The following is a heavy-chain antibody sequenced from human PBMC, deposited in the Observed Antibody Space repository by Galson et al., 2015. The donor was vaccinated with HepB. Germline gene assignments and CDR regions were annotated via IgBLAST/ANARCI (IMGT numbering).Heavy chain of an antibody. Sequence: SLRLSCAASGFTFSSYAMHWVRQAPGKGLEWVAVISYDGSNKYYADSVRGRFTISRDNSKNTLYLQMNSLRAEDTAVYYCATSRGELLSPFDYWGQGTLVTVSS. V-gene: IGHV3-30*04. CDR2: ISYDGSNK. J-gene: IGHJ4*02. CDR3: ATSRGELLSPFDY. D-gene: IGHD1-26*01. CDR1: GFTFSSYA.